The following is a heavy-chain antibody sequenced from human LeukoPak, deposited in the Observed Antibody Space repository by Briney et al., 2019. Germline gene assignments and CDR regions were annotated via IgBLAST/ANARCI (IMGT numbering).Heavy chain of an antibody. CDR2: IYTSGST. D-gene: IGHD3-10*01. CDR3: ARLVRGVIFDY. V-gene: IGHV4-61*02. J-gene: IGHJ4*02. CDR1: GGSISSGDYY. Sequence: SETLSLTCTVSGGSISSGDYYWSWIRQPAGKGLEWIGRIYTSGSTNYNPSLKSRVTMSVDTSKNQFSLKLSSVTAADTAVYYCARLVRGVIFDYWGQGTLVTVSS.